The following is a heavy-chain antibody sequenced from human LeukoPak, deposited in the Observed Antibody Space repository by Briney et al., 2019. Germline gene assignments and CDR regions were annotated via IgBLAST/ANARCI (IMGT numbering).Heavy chain of an antibody. CDR1: GFTFSTYG. V-gene: IGHV3-33*01. CDR2: LLYDGNNE. J-gene: IGHJ4*02. CDR3: ARDNYGSGRYRGSFDF. D-gene: IGHD3-10*01. Sequence: GGSLGLSCAASGFTFSTYGMHWVRQAPGKGLEWVAVLLYDGNNEYYADSVKGRFTISRDNSKNTLYLQINSLRAEDTAVYFCARDNYGSGRYRGSFDFWGQGTLVTVSS.